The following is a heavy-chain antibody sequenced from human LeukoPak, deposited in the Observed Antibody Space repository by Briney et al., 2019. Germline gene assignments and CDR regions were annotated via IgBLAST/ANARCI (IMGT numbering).Heavy chain of an antibody. J-gene: IGHJ4*02. V-gene: IGHV4-61*02. Sequence: SETLSLTCTVSGGSINNGTYYWNWIRQPAGKGLEWIGRIYTSGSTNYNPSLKSRVTISILTSKNQFSLKLSSVTAADTAVYYCASFRGYSSSWYVGYWGQGTLVTVSS. CDR1: GGSINNGTYY. D-gene: IGHD6-13*01. CDR3: ASFRGYSSSWYVGY. CDR2: IYTSGST.